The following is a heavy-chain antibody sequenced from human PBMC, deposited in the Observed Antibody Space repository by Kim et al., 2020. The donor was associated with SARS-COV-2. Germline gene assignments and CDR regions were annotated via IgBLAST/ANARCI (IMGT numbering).Heavy chain of an antibody. D-gene: IGHD1-26*01. J-gene: IGHJ6*02. CDR2: ISGSGDST. Sequence: LSLTCAASGFTFSSYAMSWVRQAPGKGLEWVSAISGSGDSTYYADSVKGRFTVSRDNSKNTLYLQINSLRAEDTAVYYCAKGISIEGGRSNMDVWGQGTTVTVSS. CDR3: AKGISIEGGRSNMDV. V-gene: IGHV3-23*01. CDR1: GFTFSSYA.